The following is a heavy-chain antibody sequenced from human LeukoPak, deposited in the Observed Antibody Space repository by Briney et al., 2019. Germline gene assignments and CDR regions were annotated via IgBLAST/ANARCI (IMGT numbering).Heavy chain of an antibody. V-gene: IGHV3-30-3*01. J-gene: IGHJ4*02. CDR1: GFTFSSYA. CDR2: ISYDGSNK. D-gene: IGHD5-18*01. Sequence: GGSLRLSCAASGFTFSSYAMHWVRQAPGKGLERVAVISYDGSNKYYADSVKGRFTISRDNSKNTLYLQMNSLRAEDTAVYYCACPRSYGPVFDYWGQGTLVTVSS. CDR3: ACPRSYGPVFDY.